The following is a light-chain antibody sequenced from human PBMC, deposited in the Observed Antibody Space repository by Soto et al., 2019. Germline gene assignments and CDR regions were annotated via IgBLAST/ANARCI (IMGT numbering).Light chain of an antibody. V-gene: IGLV2-14*01. CDR2: DAS. CDR1: SSDVGGYNY. Sequence: QSALTQPASVSGSPGQSITISCTGTSSDVGGYNYVSWYQQHPGKAPKLMIYDASNRPSGVSNRFSGSKSGNTASLTISGLQAEDEADYYCSSYTSSSPLYVFGTGTQLTVL. J-gene: IGLJ1*01. CDR3: SSYTSSSPLYV.